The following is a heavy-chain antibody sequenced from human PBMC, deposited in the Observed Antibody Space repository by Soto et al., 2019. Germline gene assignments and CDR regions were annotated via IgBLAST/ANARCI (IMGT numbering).Heavy chain of an antibody. CDR1: GDPISNSNYD. CDR2: IYHSGST. V-gene: IGHV4-31*03. J-gene: IGHJ4*02. D-gene: IGHD3-22*01. CDR3: ARDRYYYDSEGYYYFFDY. Sequence: SETLSLACPVSGDPISNSNYDWRWIRQHPGKGLEWIGYIYHSGSTYYNPSLESRVTISVDTSKNQFSLKLRSVTAADTAVYYCARDRYYYDSEGYYYFFDYWGRGTLVTVSS.